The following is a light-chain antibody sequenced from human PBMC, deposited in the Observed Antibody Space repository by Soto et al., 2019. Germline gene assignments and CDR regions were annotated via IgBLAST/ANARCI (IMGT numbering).Light chain of an antibody. Sequence: SYELTQPPSVSVAPGKTARIICGGNNIGSKSVHWYQQKPGQAPVLVIYYDSDRPSGIPERFSGSNSGNTATLTISRVEAGDEADYYCQVWDSSSDHPVVFGGGTKVTVL. CDR3: QVWDSSSDHPVV. J-gene: IGLJ2*01. V-gene: IGLV3-21*04. CDR1: NIGSKS. CDR2: YDS.